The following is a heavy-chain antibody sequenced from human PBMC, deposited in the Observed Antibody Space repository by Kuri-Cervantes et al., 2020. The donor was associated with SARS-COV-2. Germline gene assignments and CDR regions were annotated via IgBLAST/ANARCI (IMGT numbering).Heavy chain of an antibody. CDR3: ARVRRYFDWSPDY. D-gene: IGHD3-9*01. Sequence: LSLTCAASGFTVSSNYMSWVRQAPGKGLEWVSVIYSGGSTYYADSVKGRFTISRDNANNSLYLQMNSLRAEDTAVYYCARVRRYFDWSPDYWGQGTLVTVSS. J-gene: IGHJ4*02. V-gene: IGHV3-66*01. CDR2: IYSGGST. CDR1: GFTVSSNY.